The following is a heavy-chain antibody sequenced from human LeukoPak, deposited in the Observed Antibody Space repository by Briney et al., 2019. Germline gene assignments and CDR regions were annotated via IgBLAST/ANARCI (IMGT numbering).Heavy chain of an antibody. V-gene: IGHV3-11*04. D-gene: IGHD3-10*01. CDR1: GFTFSDYY. Sequence: GGSLRLSCEASGFTFSDYYMSWIRQAPGKGLEWLSYITGSDYSMNSADSVKGRFTISRDNAKNSLYLHMNSLTAEDTAMYYCARDWLAGVPFDAFDLWGQGTMVTVSS. J-gene: IGHJ3*01. CDR2: ITGSDYSM. CDR3: ARDWLAGVPFDAFDL.